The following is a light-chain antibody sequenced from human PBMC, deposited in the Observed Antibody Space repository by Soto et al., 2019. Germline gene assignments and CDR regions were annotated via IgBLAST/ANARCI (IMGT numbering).Light chain of an antibody. CDR2: RNN. V-gene: IGLV1-47*01. Sequence: QSVLTQPASASGNPGQRVTISCSGSSSNIGSNYVYWYQQLPGTAPKLLIYRNNQRPSGVPDRFSGSKSGTSASLAISGLRSEDEADYYSAAWDDSLSGPLYVFGTGTKVTVL. J-gene: IGLJ1*01. CDR3: AAWDDSLSGPLYV. CDR1: SSNIGSNY.